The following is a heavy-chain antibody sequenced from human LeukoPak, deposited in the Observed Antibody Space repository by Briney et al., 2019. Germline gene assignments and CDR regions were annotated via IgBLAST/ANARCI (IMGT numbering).Heavy chain of an antibody. Sequence: ASVKVSCKASGYTFTSYGISWVRQAPGQGLEWMGRIIPILGIANYAQKFQGRVTITADKSTSTAYMELSSLRSEDTAVYYCAKDYGGNSEGPYWGQGTLVTVSS. CDR1: GYTFTSYG. V-gene: IGHV1-69*04. CDR3: AKDYGGNSEGPY. J-gene: IGHJ4*02. D-gene: IGHD4-23*01. CDR2: IIPILGIA.